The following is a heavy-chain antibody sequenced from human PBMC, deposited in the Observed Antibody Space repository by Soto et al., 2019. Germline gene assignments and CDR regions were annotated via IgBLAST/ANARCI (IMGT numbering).Heavy chain of an antibody. D-gene: IGHD5-12*01. CDR2: IDPSDSYT. J-gene: IGHJ1*01. CDR3: FWGYTPRAEYFQH. V-gene: IGHV5-10-1*01. CDR1: GYSFTSYW. Sequence: PGESLKISCKGSGYSFTSYWISWVRQMPGKGLEWMGRIDPSDSYTNYSPSFQGHVTISADKSISTAYLQWSSLKASDTAMYYCFWGYTPRAEYFQHWGQGTLVTVSS.